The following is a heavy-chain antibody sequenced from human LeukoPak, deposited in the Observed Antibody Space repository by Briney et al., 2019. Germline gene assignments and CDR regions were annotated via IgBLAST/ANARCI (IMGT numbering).Heavy chain of an antibody. Sequence: PSETLSLTCTVSGGPIRSYYWSWIRQSPGKGLEWIGYIYYSGSTNYNPSLKSRVTISVDTSKSQFSLRLNSVTAADTAVYYCARIPVPTVTTIYYYMDVWGKGTTVTVSS. CDR2: IYYSGST. D-gene: IGHD4-11*01. CDR1: GGPIRSYY. J-gene: IGHJ6*03. CDR3: ARIPVPTVTTIYYYMDV. V-gene: IGHV4-59*01.